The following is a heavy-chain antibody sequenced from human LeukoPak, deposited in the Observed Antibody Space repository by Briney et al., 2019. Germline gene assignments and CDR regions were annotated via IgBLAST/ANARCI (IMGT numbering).Heavy chain of an antibody. CDR2: INSDGNKK. V-gene: IGHV3-7*01. D-gene: IGHD5-18*01. CDR1: GLTFSSSW. Sequence: GGSLRLSCAVSGLTFSSSWMDWVRQAPGKGLEWVASINSDGNKKYFADSVKGRFTISRDNAENSLYLQMNSLRVEDTAFYYCARDLAYSRLDYWGQGMLVTVS. J-gene: IGHJ4*02. CDR3: ARDLAYSRLDY.